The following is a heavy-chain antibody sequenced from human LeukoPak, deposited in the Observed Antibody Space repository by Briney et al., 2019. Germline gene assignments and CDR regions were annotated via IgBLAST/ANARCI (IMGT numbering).Heavy chain of an antibody. CDR2: ISWNSGSI. Sequence: GGSLRPSCAASGFTFDDYAMHWVRQAPGKGLDWVSGISWNSGSIGYADSVKGRFTISRDNAKNSLYLQMNSLRAEDTALYYCAKDIGWLRVFSAFDIWGQGTMVTVSS. J-gene: IGHJ3*02. D-gene: IGHD5-12*01. CDR1: GFTFDDYA. CDR3: AKDIGWLRVFSAFDI. V-gene: IGHV3-9*01.